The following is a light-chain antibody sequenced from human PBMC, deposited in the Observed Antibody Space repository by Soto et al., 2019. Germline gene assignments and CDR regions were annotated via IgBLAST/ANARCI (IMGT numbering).Light chain of an antibody. J-gene: IGKJ1*01. CDR2: DAF. Sequence: EIVLTQSPATLSLSAGERATLSCKASQSVTYYLAWYQQKPGQAPRLLIYDAFYRATGIPARFSGSGSGTDFTLTISSLEPEDSAVYFCQQRSNWLWTFGQGTKVDIK. CDR3: QQRSNWLWT. V-gene: IGKV3-11*01. CDR1: QSVTYY.